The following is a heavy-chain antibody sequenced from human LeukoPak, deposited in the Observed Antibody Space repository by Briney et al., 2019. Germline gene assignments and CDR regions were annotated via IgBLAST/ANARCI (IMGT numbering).Heavy chain of an antibody. CDR2: IRYDGSNK. CDR3: AKMLLTPTAYFDY. J-gene: IGHJ4*02. Sequence: GGSLRLSCAASGFTFSSYGMHWVRQAPGKGLEWVAFIRYDGSNKYCADSVKGRFTISRDNSKNTLYLQMNSLRAEDTAVYYCAKMLLTPTAYFDYWGQGTLVTVSS. CDR1: GFTFSSYG. D-gene: IGHD1-1*01. V-gene: IGHV3-30*02.